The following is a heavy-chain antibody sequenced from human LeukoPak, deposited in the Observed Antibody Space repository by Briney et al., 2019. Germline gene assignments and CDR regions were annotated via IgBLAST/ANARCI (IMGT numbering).Heavy chain of an antibody. CDR2: IYSSGST. D-gene: IGHD2-15*01. J-gene: IGHJ4*02. V-gene: IGHV4-4*07. CDR3: AKGSRNCSGGSCYSSWDY. CDR1: DGSISSYY. Sequence: SETLSLTCTVSDGSISSYYWNWIPHRAGKGLEWIGRIYSSGSTNYNPYLKSRVTMSVDTSKNQFSLNLSSVTAADTALYYCAKGSRNCSGGSCYSSWDYWGQGTLVTVSS.